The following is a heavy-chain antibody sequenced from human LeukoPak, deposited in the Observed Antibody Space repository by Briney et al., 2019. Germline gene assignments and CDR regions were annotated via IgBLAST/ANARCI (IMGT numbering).Heavy chain of an antibody. Sequence: SETLSLTCAVYGRSFSGYYWSWIRQPPGKGLVGIGEINHSGSTKYNPCLKSRVTISVDTSKDQISLKLSSVTAADTAVYYCARVSYDYVWGSYRHLDYWGQGTLVTVSS. D-gene: IGHD3-16*02. V-gene: IGHV4-34*01. J-gene: IGHJ4*02. CDR3: ARVSYDYVWGSYRHLDY. CDR1: GRSFSGYY. CDR2: INHSGST.